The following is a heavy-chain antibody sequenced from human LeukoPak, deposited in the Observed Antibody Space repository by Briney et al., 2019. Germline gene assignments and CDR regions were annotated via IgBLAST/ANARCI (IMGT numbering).Heavy chain of an antibody. V-gene: IGHV3-74*01. CDR2: INGDGSST. CDR1: GFSFSSHW. D-gene: IGHD6-19*01. CDR3: ARDTQAVRFDY. J-gene: IGHJ4*02. Sequence: GGSLRLSCAASGFSFSSHWMHWVRQAPGKGLVWVSRINGDGSSTTDADSVKGRFTISRDNAKNTLYLQMNSLRAEDTAVYYCARDTQAVRFDYWGQGTLVTVSS.